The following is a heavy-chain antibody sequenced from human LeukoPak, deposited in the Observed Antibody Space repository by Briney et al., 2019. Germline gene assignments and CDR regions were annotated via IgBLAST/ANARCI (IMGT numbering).Heavy chain of an antibody. Sequence: ASVKVSCKASGYTFTSYDINWVRQATGQGLEWMGWMNPNSGNTGYAQKFQGRVTMTRNTSISTAYMELSSLRSEDTAVYYCARGGYCSSTSCYNALGWGQGTLVTVSS. V-gene: IGHV1-8*01. CDR3: ARGGYCSSTSCYNALG. CDR1: GYTFTSYD. D-gene: IGHD2-2*02. CDR2: MNPNSGNT. J-gene: IGHJ4*02.